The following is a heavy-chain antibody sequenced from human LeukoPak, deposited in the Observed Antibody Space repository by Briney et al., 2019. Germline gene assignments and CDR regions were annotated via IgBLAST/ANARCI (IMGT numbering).Heavy chain of an antibody. V-gene: IGHV4-61*02. D-gene: IGHD6-19*01. CDR2: IYTSGST. Sequence: SETLCLTCTVSGGSISSASYYWSWIRQPAGKGLEWIGRIYTSGSTNYNPSLKSRVTISVDTSKNQFSLNLISVTAADTAVYYCTREERGVSVAGMMLPTYNWFDPWGQGTLLTDSS. CDR3: TREERGVSVAGMMLPTYNWFDP. CDR1: GGSISSASYY. J-gene: IGHJ5*02.